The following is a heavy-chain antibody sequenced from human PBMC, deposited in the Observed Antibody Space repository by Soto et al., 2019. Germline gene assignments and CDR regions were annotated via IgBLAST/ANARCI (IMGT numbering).Heavy chain of an antibody. CDR2: IIPIFGTA. Sequence: VQLLESGGGLVQPGSSVKVSCKASGGTFSSYAISWVRQAPGQGLEWMGGIIPIFGTANYAQKFQGRVTITADESTSTAYMELSSLRSEDTAVYYCARVLSGDADYWGQGTLVTVSS. J-gene: IGHJ4*02. V-gene: IGHV1-69*01. D-gene: IGHD7-27*01. CDR3: ARVLSGDADY. CDR1: GGTFSSYA.